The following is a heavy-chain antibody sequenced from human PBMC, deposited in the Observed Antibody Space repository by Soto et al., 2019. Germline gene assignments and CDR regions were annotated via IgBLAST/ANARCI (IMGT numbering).Heavy chain of an antibody. Sequence: QVQLVQSGAEVKKPGSSVKVSCKASGGTFSSYTISWVRHAPGQGLEWMERIIPILGITNYAQKFQRRVTITADKSTSTAYMELSSLRSEDTAVYYCPSPNHHRGSGFLFDYWGQGTLVTVSS. D-gene: IGHD3-10*01. J-gene: IGHJ4*02. CDR2: IIPILGIT. V-gene: IGHV1-69*02. CDR1: GGTFSSYT. CDR3: PSPNHHRGSGFLFDY.